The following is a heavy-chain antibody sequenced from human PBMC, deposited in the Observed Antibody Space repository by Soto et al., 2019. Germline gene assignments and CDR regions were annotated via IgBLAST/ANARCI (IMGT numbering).Heavy chain of an antibody. V-gene: IGHV3-30*18. Sequence: QVQLVESGGGVVQPGRSLRLSCAASGFTFGDYGMHWVRQAPGKGLEWVAVISYDGGNKYYADSVKDRFTISRDNSENTFYLQMNSLRAEDTAVYYCAKDRSRYYDSSGYNHWGQGTLVTVSS. CDR3: AKDRSRYYDSSGYNH. J-gene: IGHJ5*02. CDR1: GFTFGDYG. CDR2: ISYDGGNK. D-gene: IGHD3-22*01.